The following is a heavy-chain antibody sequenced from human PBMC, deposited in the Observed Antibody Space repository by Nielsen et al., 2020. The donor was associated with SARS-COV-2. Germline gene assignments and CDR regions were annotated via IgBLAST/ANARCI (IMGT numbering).Heavy chain of an antibody. V-gene: IGHV3-23*03. CDR3: AREGAVTTGYFDL. CDR1: GFTFSSYA. CDR2: IYSGGSST. D-gene: IGHD4-17*01. J-gene: IGHJ2*01. Sequence: GESLKISCAASGFTFSSYAMSWVRQAPGKGLEWVSVIYSGGSSTYYADSVKGRFTISRDNSKNTLYLQMNSLRAEDTAVYYCAREGAVTTGYFDLWGRGTLVTVSS.